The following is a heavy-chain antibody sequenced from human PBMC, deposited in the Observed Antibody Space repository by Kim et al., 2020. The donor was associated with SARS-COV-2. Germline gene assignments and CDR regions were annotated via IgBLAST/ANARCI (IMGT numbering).Heavy chain of an antibody. Sequence: SETLSLTCTVSGGSISSSSYYWGWIRQPPGKGLEWIGSIYYSGSTYYNPSLKSRVTISVDTSKNQFSLKLSSVTAADTAVYYCARLYDFWSGYSTGPSYGMDVWGQGTTVTVSS. CDR2: IYYSGST. J-gene: IGHJ6*02. D-gene: IGHD3-3*01. CDR1: GGSISSSSYY. CDR3: ARLYDFWSGYSTGPSYGMDV. V-gene: IGHV4-39*01.